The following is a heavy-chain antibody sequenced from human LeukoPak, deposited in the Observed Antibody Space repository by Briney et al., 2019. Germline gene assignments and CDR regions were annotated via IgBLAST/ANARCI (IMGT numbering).Heavy chain of an antibody. V-gene: IGHV4-39*01. CDR3: ARQSDCSSSSCYTSAFDI. J-gene: IGHJ3*02. Sequence: SETLSLTCTVSGGSISSSSYSWGWIRQPPGKRLEWIETIYYSGGTYFNPSLKSRVTISVDTSKNQFSLKLSFVTAADTAVYYCARQSDCSSSSCYTSAFDIWGQGTMVTVSS. CDR2: IYYSGGT. CDR1: GGSISSSSYS. D-gene: IGHD2-2*02.